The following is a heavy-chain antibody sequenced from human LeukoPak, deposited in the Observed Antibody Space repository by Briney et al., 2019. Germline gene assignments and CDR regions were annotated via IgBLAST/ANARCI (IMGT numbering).Heavy chain of an antibody. CDR1: GGSISSSDYY. CDR3: ARDQLSLLWFEGLDY. V-gene: IGHV4-30-4*01. D-gene: IGHD3-10*01. Sequence: KTSETLSLTCTVSGGSISSSDYYWSWIRQPPGKGPEWIGYIYYSGSTYYNPSLKSRVTISVDTSKNQFSLKLSSVTAADTAVYYCARDQLSLLWFEGLDYWGQGTLVTVSS. J-gene: IGHJ4*02. CDR2: IYYSGST.